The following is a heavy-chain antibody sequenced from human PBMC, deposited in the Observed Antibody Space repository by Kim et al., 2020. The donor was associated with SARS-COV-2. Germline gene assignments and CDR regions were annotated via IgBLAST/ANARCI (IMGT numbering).Heavy chain of an antibody. V-gene: IGHV3-66*01. Sequence: SVKGRFTISRDNSKNTLYLQMNSLRAEDTAVYYCAREHPYQDYYGVPALAWGQGTMVTVSS. D-gene: IGHD3-10*01. J-gene: IGHJ3*01. CDR3: AREHPYQDYYGVPALA.